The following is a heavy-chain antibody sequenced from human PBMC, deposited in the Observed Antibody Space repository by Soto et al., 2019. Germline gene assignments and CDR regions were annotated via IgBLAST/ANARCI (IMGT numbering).Heavy chain of an antibody. CDR1: GFTFTSYG. Sequence: QVQLVESGGGVVQPGRSLTLSCVASGFTFTSYGIHWVRQAPGKGLEWVAVIWYDGSNKYYGDSVKGRFSISSDNSKNTVVLQMTRLRAEDTAVYYCARDRRFLEWLDYWGQGTLVSGSS. J-gene: IGHJ4*02. V-gene: IGHV3-33*01. CDR3: ARDRRFLEWLDY. CDR2: IWYDGSNK. D-gene: IGHD3-3*01.